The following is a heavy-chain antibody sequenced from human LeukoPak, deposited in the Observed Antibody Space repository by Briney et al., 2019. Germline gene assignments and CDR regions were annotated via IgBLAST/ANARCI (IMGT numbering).Heavy chain of an antibody. V-gene: IGHV4-34*01. J-gene: IGHJ4*02. Sequence: SETLSLTCAVYGGSFSGWIGEINHSGSTNYNPSLKSRVTISVDTSKNQFSLKLSSVTAADTAVYYCAHRVKTGYNLVGDYWGQGTLVTVSS. CDR2: INHSGST. CDR1: GGSFSG. CDR3: AHRVKTGYNLVGDY. D-gene: IGHD3-9*01.